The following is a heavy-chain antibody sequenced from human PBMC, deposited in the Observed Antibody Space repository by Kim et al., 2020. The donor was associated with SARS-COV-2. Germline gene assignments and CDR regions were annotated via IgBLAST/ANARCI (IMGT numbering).Heavy chain of an antibody. J-gene: IGHJ4*01. CDR3: ARARYGDYDF. Sequence: DTNHAKNFQGRVTLARDTSVNTAYMEISSLRSDDTAVYYCARARYGDYDFWGHGTLVTVSS. CDR2: DT. D-gene: IGHD4-17*01. V-gene: IGHV1-2*02.